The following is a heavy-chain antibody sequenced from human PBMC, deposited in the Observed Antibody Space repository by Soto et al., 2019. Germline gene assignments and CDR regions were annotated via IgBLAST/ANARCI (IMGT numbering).Heavy chain of an antibody. V-gene: IGHV4-59*01. Sequence: SETLSLTCTVSGGSISSYYWSWIRQPPGKGLEWIGYIYYSGSTNYNPSLKSRVTISVDTSKNQFSLKLSSVTAADTAVYYCARVGGAWIQLWFDYWGQGTLVTVS. CDR1: GGSISSYY. CDR2: IYYSGST. D-gene: IGHD5-18*01. CDR3: ARVGGAWIQLWFDY. J-gene: IGHJ5*01.